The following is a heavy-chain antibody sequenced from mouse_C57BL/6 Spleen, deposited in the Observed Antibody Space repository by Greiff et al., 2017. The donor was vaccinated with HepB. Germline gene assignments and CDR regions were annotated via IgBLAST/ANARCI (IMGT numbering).Heavy chain of an antibody. CDR3: ARIGLYYYGSSYYFDY. V-gene: IGHV8-12*01. J-gene: IGHJ2*01. CDR1: GFSLSTSGMG. Sequence: QVTLKVSGPAILQSSQTLSLTCSFSGFSLSTSGMGVSWIRQPSGKGLEWLAHIYWDDDKRYNPSLKSRLTISKDTSRNQVFLKITSVDTADTATYYGARIGLYYYGSSYYFDYWGQGTTLTVSS. D-gene: IGHD1-1*01. CDR2: IYWDDDK.